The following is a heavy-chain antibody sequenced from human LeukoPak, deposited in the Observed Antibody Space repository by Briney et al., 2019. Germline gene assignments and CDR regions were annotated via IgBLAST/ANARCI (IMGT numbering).Heavy chain of an antibody. D-gene: IGHD6-19*01. V-gene: IGHV1-69*04. Sequence: ASVKVSCKASGGTFSSYAISWVRQAPGQGLEWMGRIIPILGIANYAQKFQGRVTITADKSTSTAYMELSSLRSEDTAVYYCAREQYSSGWYFLGDYWGQGTLVTVSS. CDR3: AREQYSSGWYFLGDY. CDR1: GGTFSSYA. CDR2: IIPILGIA. J-gene: IGHJ4*02.